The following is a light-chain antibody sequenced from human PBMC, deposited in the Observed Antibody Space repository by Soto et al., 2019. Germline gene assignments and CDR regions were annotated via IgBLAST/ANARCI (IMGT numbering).Light chain of an antibody. Sequence: DIQMNQSPSSLSASLGDRVTITCRASENISSYLNWYQQKPGKAPNLLIYAASTLQSGVPSRFRCSGSGTDFTHTTSGHQPEDVATYYCQHSYITLYMFGQGTKLEI. CDR3: QHSYITLYM. V-gene: IGKV1-39*01. CDR2: AAS. J-gene: IGKJ2*01. CDR1: ENISSY.